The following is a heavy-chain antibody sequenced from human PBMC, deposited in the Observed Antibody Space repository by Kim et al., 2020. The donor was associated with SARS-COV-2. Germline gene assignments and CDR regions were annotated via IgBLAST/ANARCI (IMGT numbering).Heavy chain of an antibody. J-gene: IGHJ6*02. CDR2: IIPIFDTT. CDR1: GGTFSSCA. D-gene: IGHD5-18*01. V-gene: IGHV1-69*13. Sequence: SVKVSCKASGGTFSSCAISWVRQAPGQGLEWMGGIIPIFDTTNYAQKFQGRVTITADESTSTAYMELSSLRSEDTAVYYCARVPRSVEMVTIDSYYYYGMDVWGQGTTVTVSS. CDR3: ARVPRSVEMVTIDSYYYYGMDV.